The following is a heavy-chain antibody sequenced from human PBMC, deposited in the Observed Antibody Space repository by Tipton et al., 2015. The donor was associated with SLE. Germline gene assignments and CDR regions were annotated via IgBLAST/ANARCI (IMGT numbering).Heavy chain of an antibody. CDR1: GVTFSQYW. CDR2: TNEDGSVT. Sequence: SLRLSCEDSGVTFSQYWMHWVRQAPGKGLVWVSRTNEDGSVTNYADSVKGRFTISGDNAKKTLYLQMNSLRAEDTAVYYCGRDLSGQKDVWGQGTMVTVSS. CDR3: GRDLSGQKDV. V-gene: IGHV3-74*01. J-gene: IGHJ3*01. D-gene: IGHD2-15*01.